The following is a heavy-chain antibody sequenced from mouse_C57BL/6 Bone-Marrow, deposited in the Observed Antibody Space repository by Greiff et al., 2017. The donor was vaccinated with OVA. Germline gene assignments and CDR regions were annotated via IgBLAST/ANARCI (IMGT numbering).Heavy chain of an antibody. CDR2: SRNKANDYTT. CDR1: GFTFSDFY. J-gene: IGHJ3*01. CDR3: ARDAGIAADQAWFAY. Sequence: EVNVVESGGGLVQSGRSLRLSCATSGFTFSDFYMEWVRQAPGKGLEWIAASRNKANDYTTEYSASVKGRFIVSRDTSQSILYLQMNALRAEDTAIYYCARDAGIAADQAWFAYWGQGTLVTVSA. D-gene: IGHD6-1*01. V-gene: IGHV7-1*01.